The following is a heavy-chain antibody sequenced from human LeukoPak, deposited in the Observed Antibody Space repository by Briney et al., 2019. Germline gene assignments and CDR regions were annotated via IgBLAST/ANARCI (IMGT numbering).Heavy chain of an antibody. D-gene: IGHD3-22*01. Sequence: SETLSLTCTVSGDSISSGSYYWSWIRQPAGKGLEWIGRIYTSGSTNYNPSLKSRVTISVDTSKNQFSLKLSSVTAADTAVYYCARDGNDSSGYYLHGGIDYWGQGTLVTVSS. CDR1: GDSISSGSYY. CDR2: IYTSGST. V-gene: IGHV4-61*02. CDR3: ARDGNDSSGYYLHGGIDY. J-gene: IGHJ4*02.